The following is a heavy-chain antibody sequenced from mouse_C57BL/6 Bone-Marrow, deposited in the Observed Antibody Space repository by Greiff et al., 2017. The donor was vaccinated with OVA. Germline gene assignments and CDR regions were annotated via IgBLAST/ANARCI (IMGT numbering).Heavy chain of an antibody. CDR2: ISDGGSYT. CDR3: ARDYSNSFAY. D-gene: IGHD2-5*01. CDR1: GFTFSSYS. Sequence: DVQLMESGGGLVKPGGSLKLSCAASGFTFSSYSMSWVRQTPEKRLEWVATISDGGSYTYYPDYVKGRFTISRDNAKNNLYLQMSHLKSEDTAMYYCARDYSNSFAYWGQGTLVTVSA. J-gene: IGHJ3*01. V-gene: IGHV5-4*01.